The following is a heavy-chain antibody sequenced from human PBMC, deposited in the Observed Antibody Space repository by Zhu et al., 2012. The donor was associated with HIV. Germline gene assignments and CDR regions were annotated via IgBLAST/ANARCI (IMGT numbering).Heavy chain of an antibody. V-gene: IGHV4-38-2*01. CDR2: IYHSGST. J-gene: IGHJ4*02. CDR1: GYSISSGYY. Sequence: QVQLQESGPGLVKPSETLSLTCAVSGYSISSGYYWGWIRQPPGKGLEWIGSIYHSGSTYYNPSLKSRVTISVDTSKNQFSLKLSSVTAADTAVYYCARGSSSSWYVDYWGQGTLVTVSS. D-gene: IGHD6-13*01. CDR3: ARGSSSSWYVDY.